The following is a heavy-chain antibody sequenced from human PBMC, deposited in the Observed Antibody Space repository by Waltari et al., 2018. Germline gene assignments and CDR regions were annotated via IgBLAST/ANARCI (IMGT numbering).Heavy chain of an antibody. CDR3: ARALHFFDY. J-gene: IGHJ4*02. V-gene: IGHV4-34*01. Sequence: QVQLQQWGAGLLKPSETLSLTCAVSGGSFSGYYWSWIRQPPGKGLEWIGEITHSGSTNYNPSLKSRVTISVDTSKNQFSLKLSSVTAADTAVYYCARALHFFDYWGQGTLVTVSS. CDR2: ITHSGST. CDR1: GGSFSGYY.